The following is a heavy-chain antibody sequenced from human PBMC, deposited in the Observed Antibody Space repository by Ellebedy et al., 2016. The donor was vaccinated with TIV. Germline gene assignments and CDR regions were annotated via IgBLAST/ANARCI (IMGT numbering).Heavy chain of an antibody. V-gene: IGHV3-53*01. CDR2: ASPGGDT. Sequence: GESLKISCAASGFTFSAYWMSWVRQAPGRGPEWVSMASPGGDTHYAGSVRGRFIMSRDNSKNTLYLQMNRLTADDTAVYFCANSGYSYAWGHWGQGTLVTVSS. CDR3: ANSGYSYAWGH. CDR1: GFTFSAYW. J-gene: IGHJ4*02. D-gene: IGHD5-18*01.